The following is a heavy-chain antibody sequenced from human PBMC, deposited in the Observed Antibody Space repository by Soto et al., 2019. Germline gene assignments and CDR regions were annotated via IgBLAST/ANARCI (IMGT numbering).Heavy chain of an antibody. J-gene: IGHJ4*02. D-gene: IGHD1-26*01. CDR2: IIPIFGTA. CDR1: GGTFSNYT. Sequence: QVQLVQSGAEVKRPGSSVKVSCKASGGTFSNYTFSWVRQAPGQGLEWMGRIIPIFGTANYAQKIQGRVTITADESTGTVYMDLSSLRFEDTAVYFCARWAGVVGDGPFSGPFDYWGQGTLVTVSS. CDR3: ARWAGVVGDGPFSGPFDY. V-gene: IGHV1-69*15.